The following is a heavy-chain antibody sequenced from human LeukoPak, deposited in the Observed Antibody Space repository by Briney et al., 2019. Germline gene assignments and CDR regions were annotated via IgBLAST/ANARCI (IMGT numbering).Heavy chain of an antibody. CDR3: ARVLPGYSSGWAWGGLETFDV. D-gene: IGHD6-25*01. Sequence: PSETLSLTCAVYGGSFSGYYWSWIRQPPGKGLEWIGEINHSGSTNYNPSLKSRVTISVDTSKNQFSLKLISVIAADTGVYYCARVLPGYSSGWAWGGLETFDVWGQGTMVTVSS. V-gene: IGHV4-34*01. CDR2: INHSGST. J-gene: IGHJ3*01. CDR1: GGSFSGYY.